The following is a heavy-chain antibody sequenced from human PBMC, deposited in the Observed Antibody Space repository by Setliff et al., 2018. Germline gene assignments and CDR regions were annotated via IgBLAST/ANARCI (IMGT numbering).Heavy chain of an antibody. CDR2: IYPDDSDT. V-gene: IGHV5-51*01. CDR1: GYNFLDYW. CDR3: ARRRRFDSGGPRSPWYFDL. D-gene: IGHD3-22*01. J-gene: IGHJ2*01. Sequence: LKISCKASGYNFLDYWIGWVRQMPGKGLEWMGIIYPDDSDTRYSPSVQGPFTISADKSICTAYLQWSSLKASDTAFYYCARRRRFDSGGPRSPWYFDLWGRGTLVTVSS.